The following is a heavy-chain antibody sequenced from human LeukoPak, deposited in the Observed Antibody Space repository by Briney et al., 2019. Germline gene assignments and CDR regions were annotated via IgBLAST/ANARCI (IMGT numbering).Heavy chain of an antibody. CDR3: ARVGPPLTAAIRGGGY. D-gene: IGHD2-2*02. V-gene: IGHV4-39*07. CDR1: GGSISSSSYY. CDR2: IYYSGST. J-gene: IGHJ4*02. Sequence: SETLSLTCTVSGGSISSSSYYWGWIRQPPGKGLEWIGSIYYSGSTYYNPSLKSRVTMSVDTSKNQFSLKLSSVTAADTAVYYCARVGPPLTAAIRGGGYWGQGTLVTVSS.